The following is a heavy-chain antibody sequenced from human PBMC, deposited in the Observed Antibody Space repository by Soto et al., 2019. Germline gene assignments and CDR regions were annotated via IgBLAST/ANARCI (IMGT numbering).Heavy chain of an antibody. D-gene: IGHD2-21*01. CDR2: IDSSGSGI. CDR1: GFTFSDYE. Sequence: GGSLRLSCVGSGFTFSDYEMNWVRQAPGKGLEWVSYIDSSGSGIYYADSMKGRFTTFRDNAKNSLYLQMNSLRGEDTAVYYCAREELNCGGDCFVYWGQGTPVTVSS. J-gene: IGHJ4*02. CDR3: AREELNCGGDCFVY. V-gene: IGHV3-48*03.